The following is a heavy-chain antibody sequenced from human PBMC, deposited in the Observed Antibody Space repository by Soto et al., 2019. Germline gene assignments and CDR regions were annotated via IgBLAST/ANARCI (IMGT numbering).Heavy chain of an antibody. J-gene: IGHJ2*01. CDR1: GYKLTDYY. CDR2: VNPKRGDA. V-gene: IGHV1-2*04. Sequence: QVLLVQSGAEVKKPGASVKVSCKASGYKLTDYYIHWVRQAPGQGREWMGWVNPKRGDAVYAQKFQGWVTMTRDTATTTAYLEVNRLKSDDTAVYYCARDPGIPGPYWYFDLWGRGTLVTVSS. D-gene: IGHD1-20*01. CDR3: ARDPGIPGPYWYFDL.